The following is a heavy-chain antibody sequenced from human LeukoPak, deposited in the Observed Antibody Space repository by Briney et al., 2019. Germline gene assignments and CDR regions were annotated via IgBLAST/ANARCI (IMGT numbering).Heavy chain of an antibody. J-gene: IGHJ4*02. V-gene: IGHV4-34*01. Sequence: SETLSLTCAVYGGSFTGYYWSWIRQPPGKGLEWIGEIYHSGSTNYNPSLKSRVTISVDKSKNQFSLKLSSVTAADTAVYYCAGVDYGDTGGGDYWGQGTLVTVSS. D-gene: IGHD4-17*01. CDR1: GGSFTGYY. CDR2: IYHSGST. CDR3: AGVDYGDTGGGDY.